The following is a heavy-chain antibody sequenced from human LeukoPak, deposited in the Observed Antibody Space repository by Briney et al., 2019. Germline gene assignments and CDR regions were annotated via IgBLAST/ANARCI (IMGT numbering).Heavy chain of an antibody. CDR3: AKDSAVAVAGFYYYYGMDV. Sequence: PGGSLRLSCAASGFTFSSYAMSWVRQAPGKGLEWVSAISGSGGSTYYADSVKGRFTISRDNSKNTLYLQMNSLRAEDTAVYYCAKDSAVAVAGFYYYYGMDVWGRGTTVTVSS. D-gene: IGHD6-19*01. J-gene: IGHJ6*02. CDR2: ISGSGGST. CDR1: GFTFSSYA. V-gene: IGHV3-23*01.